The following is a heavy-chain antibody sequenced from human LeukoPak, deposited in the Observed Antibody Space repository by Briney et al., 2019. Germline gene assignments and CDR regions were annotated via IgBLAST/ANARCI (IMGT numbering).Heavy chain of an antibody. CDR2: INPNSGGK. CDR3: ARDRKLRFLEWLFYY. CDR1: GYTFIGYY. V-gene: IGHV1-2*02. D-gene: IGHD3-3*01. Sequence: ASVKVSCKASGYTFIGYYVHWVRQAPGQELEWMGWINPNSGGKNYAQKFRGRVTMTRDTSISTAYMELSRLRSDDTAVYYCARDRKLRFLEWLFYYWGQGTLVTVSS. J-gene: IGHJ4*02.